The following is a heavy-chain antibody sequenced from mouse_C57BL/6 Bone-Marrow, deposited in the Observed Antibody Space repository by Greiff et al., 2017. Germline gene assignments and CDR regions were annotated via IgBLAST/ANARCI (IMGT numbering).Heavy chain of an antibody. Sequence: VQLQESGAELVKPGASVKMSCKASGYTFTTYPIEWMKQNHGKSLEWIGNFHPYNDDTKYNEKFKGKATLTVEKSSSTVYLELSRLTSDDSAVYYCARGYLYYGSSPYWYFDVWGTGTTVTVSS. V-gene: IGHV1-47*01. CDR2: FHPYNDDT. D-gene: IGHD1-1*01. J-gene: IGHJ1*03. CDR1: GYTFTTYP. CDR3: ARGYLYYGSSPYWYFDV.